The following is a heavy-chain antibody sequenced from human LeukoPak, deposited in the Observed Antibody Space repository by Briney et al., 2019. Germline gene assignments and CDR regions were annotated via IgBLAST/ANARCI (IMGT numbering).Heavy chain of an antibody. Sequence: ASVKVSCKASGGTFSSYAISWVRQAPGQGLEWMGRIIPILGIANYAQKFQGRVTITADKSTSTAYMELSSLRSEDTAVYYCARDLPRIAAAPRGSNWFDLWGQGTLVTVSS. D-gene: IGHD6-13*01. V-gene: IGHV1-69*04. CDR3: ARDLPRIAAAPRGSNWFDL. J-gene: IGHJ5*02. CDR2: IIPILGIA. CDR1: GGTFSSYA.